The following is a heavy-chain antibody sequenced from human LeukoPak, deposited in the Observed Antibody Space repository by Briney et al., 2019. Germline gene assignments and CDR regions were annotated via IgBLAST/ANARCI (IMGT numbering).Heavy chain of an antibody. CDR1: GFTFSSYS. Sequence: GGSLSLSCAASGFTFSSYSMNWVRQAPGKGLEWVSSISSSSSYIYYADSVKGRFTISRDNAKNSLYLQMNSLRAEDTAVYYCASDTYSSYDYWGQGTLVTVSS. J-gene: IGHJ4*02. D-gene: IGHD6-6*01. CDR3: ASDTYSSYDY. CDR2: ISSSSSYI. V-gene: IGHV3-21*01.